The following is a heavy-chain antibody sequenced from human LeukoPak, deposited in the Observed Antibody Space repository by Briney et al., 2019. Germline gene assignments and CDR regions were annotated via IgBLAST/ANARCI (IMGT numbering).Heavy chain of an antibody. CDR1: GFTFSSYW. CDR3: TRGYVGIDY. D-gene: IGHD5-12*01. V-gene: IGHV3-74*01. CDR2: INTDGSST. Sequence: GGSLRLSCAASGFTFSSYWMHWVRQVPGKGLVWVSRINTDGSSTIYADSVKGRFTISRDNAKNTLYLQMNSLRAEDTAVYYCTRGYVGIDYWGQGTLVTVSS. J-gene: IGHJ4*02.